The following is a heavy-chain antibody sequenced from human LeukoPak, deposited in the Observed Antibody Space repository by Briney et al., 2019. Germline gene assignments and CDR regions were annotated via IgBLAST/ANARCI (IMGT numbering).Heavy chain of an antibody. V-gene: IGHV1-24*01. CDR3: ADGGFSGSYYNGEFWFDP. Sequence: ASVKVSCKVSGYTLTELSMHWVRQAPGKGLEWMGGFDPEDGETIYAQKFQGRVTMTEDTSTDTAYMELSSLRSEDTAVYYCADGGFSGSYYNGEFWFDPLGPGNPGHRLL. D-gene: IGHD3-10*01. CDR2: FDPEDGET. J-gene: IGHJ5*02. CDR1: GYTLTELS.